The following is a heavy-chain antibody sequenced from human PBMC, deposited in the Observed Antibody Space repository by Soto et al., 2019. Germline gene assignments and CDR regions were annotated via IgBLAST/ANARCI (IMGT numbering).Heavy chain of an antibody. D-gene: IGHD3-22*01. Sequence: PGGSLRLSCTASGFTFGDYAMSWFRQAPGKGLEWVGFIRSKAYGGTTEYAASVKGRFTISRDDSKSIAYLQMNSLKTEDTAVYYCSTNYYETSGYDNWFDPWGQGTLVTVS. CDR1: GFTFGDYA. CDR2: IRSKAYGGTT. J-gene: IGHJ5*02. V-gene: IGHV3-49*03. CDR3: STNYYETSGYDNWFDP.